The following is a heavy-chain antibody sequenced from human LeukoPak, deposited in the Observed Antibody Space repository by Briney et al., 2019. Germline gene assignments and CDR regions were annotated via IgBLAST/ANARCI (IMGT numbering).Heavy chain of an antibody. CDR3: ARGRGGNFDY. CDR2: ISSSSSYI. V-gene: IGHV3-21*01. Sequence: GGSLRLSCAASGFTFSSYGMHWVRQAPGKGLEWVSSISSSSSYIYYADSVKGRFTISRDNAKNSLYLQMNSLRAEDTAVYYCARGRGGNFDYWGQGTLVTVSS. J-gene: IGHJ4*02. D-gene: IGHD3-16*01. CDR1: GFTFSSYG.